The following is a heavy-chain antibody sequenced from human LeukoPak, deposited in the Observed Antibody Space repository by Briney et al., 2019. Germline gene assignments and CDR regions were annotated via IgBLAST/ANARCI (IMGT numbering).Heavy chain of an antibody. D-gene: IGHD1-26*01. Sequence: PGRSLSLSCAASGFTLNDRSMHWVRQSPDKGLQWVAVISYDGSKKYYSDSVKGRFTISRDNSKNTVYLQMNSLKSEDMAVYARSFPTSAGHSGTELDLWGQGTLVTVSS. CDR3: SFPTSAGHSGTELDL. J-gene: IGHJ5*02. V-gene: IGHV3-30*04. CDR1: GFTLNDRS. CDR2: ISYDGSKK.